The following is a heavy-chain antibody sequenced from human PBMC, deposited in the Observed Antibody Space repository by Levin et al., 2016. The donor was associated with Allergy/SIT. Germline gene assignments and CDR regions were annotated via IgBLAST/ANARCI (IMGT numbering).Heavy chain of an antibody. V-gene: IGHV3-30*03. Sequence: GESLKISCATSGFTFSSHGMHWVRQAPGKGLEWVALISYDGPIKHYGDSVKGRFTISRDNAKNTLYLQMNSLRAEDTAIYYCARDPCSGGSCYFDYWGPGNPGHRL. CDR1: GFTFSSHG. D-gene: IGHD2-15*01. J-gene: IGHJ4*02. CDR3: ARDPCSGGSCYFDY. CDR2: ISYDGPIK.